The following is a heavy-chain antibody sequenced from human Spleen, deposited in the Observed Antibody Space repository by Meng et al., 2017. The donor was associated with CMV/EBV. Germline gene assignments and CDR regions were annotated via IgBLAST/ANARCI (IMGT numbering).Heavy chain of an antibody. D-gene: IGHD4-23*01. Sequence: KASGYTFTSYDINWVRQATGQGLEWMGWMNTNSGNTGYAQKFQGRVTMTRNTSISTAYMELSSLRSEDTAVYYCAILTVVTPLAVDYWGQGTLVTVSS. J-gene: IGHJ4*02. V-gene: IGHV1-8*01. CDR2: MNTNSGNT. CDR3: AILTVVTPLAVDY. CDR1: GYTFTSYD.